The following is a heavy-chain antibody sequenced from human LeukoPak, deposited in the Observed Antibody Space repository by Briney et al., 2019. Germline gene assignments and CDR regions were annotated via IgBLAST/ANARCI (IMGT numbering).Heavy chain of an antibody. V-gene: IGHV1-2*02. D-gene: IGHD3-22*01. J-gene: IGHJ4*02. CDR2: INPNSGGT. CDR3: ARGVATMIVVVTIDC. Sequence: ASVKVSCKASGYTFTGYYMHWVRQAPGQGLEWMGWINPNSGGTNYAQKFQGRVTMTRDTSISTAYMELSRLRSDDTAVYYCARGVATMIVVVTIDCWGQGTLVTVSS. CDR1: GYTFTGYY.